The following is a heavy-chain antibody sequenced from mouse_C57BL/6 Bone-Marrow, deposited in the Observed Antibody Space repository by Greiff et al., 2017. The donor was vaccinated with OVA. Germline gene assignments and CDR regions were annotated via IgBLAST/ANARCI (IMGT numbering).Heavy chain of an antibody. V-gene: IGHV5-6*02. CDR2: ISSGGSYT. CDR1: GFTFGSYG. CDR3: ARRGGYYFDY. J-gene: IGHJ2*01. Sequence: EVKLMESGGDLVKPGGSLKLSCAASGFTFGSYGMSWVRQTPDKRLEWVATISSGGSYTYYPDSVKGRFTISRDNAKNTLYLQMSSLKSEDTAMYYCARRGGYYFDYWGQGTTLTVSS.